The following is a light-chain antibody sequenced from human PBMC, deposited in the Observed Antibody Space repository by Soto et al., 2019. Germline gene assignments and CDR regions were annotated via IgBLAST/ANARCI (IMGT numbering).Light chain of an antibody. Sequence: QSALTQPASVSGSPGQSITISCSGTSSDIGSYDHVAWYQQFPGKSPKLIIYAVSDRPSGVSDRFSGFKSGISASLTISGLQTEDEADYYCISYTDRQSYLFGTGTKVTVL. V-gene: IGLV2-14*03. J-gene: IGLJ1*01. CDR3: ISYTDRQSYL. CDR2: AVS. CDR1: SSDIGSYDH.